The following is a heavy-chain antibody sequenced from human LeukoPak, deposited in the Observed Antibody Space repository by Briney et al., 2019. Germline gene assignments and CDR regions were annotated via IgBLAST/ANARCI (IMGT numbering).Heavy chain of an antibody. CDR3: AKEGFDS. Sequence: GGSLRLSCAASGFTFSTYAMSWVRQAPGKGLEWVSTISDSGANTYYADSVRGRFTISRDNSKNTLYLQKNSLRADDTAIYYCAKEGFDSWGQGTLVTVSS. V-gene: IGHV3-23*01. CDR2: ISDSGANT. J-gene: IGHJ4*02. CDR1: GFTFSTYA.